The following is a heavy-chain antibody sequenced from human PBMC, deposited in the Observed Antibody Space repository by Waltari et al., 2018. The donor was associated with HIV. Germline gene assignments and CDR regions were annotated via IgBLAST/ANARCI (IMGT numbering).Heavy chain of an antibody. CDR2: ISHSGSI. Sequence: QVQLQQWGAGLLKPSETLSLTCAVYGGPFSGYYWSWIRQPPGKGLEWSGEISHSGSINYNPYLKSRVTMSVDTSQDQFSLKLGSVTAADTAVYYCARGLASITIFGVVISSFDPWGQGTLVTVSS. D-gene: IGHD3-3*01. V-gene: IGHV4-34*01. J-gene: IGHJ5*02. CDR1: GGPFSGYY. CDR3: ARGLASITIFGVVISSFDP.